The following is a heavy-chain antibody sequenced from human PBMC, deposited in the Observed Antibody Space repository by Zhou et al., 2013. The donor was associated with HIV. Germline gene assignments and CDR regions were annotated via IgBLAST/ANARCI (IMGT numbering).Heavy chain of an antibody. CDR3: VRRAVCDHCGNFHFQH. J-gene: IGHJ1*01. Sequence: QVHLVQSGAVMKKPGSSVRMSCEASGYTFVNYFIHWIRHVPGKGLEWMGWMNPYRGAVNYPWPFQGRVTMTRKFSDDADETDRGTAYMELSGLTSADTADYYCVRRAVCDHCGNFHFQHWGQGTLVVVSS. CDR1: GYTFVNYF. CDR2: MNPYRGAV. V-gene: IGHV1-8*01. D-gene: IGHD6-19*01.